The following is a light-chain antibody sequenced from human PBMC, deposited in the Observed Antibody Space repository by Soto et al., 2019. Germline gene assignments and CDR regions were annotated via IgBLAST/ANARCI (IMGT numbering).Light chain of an antibody. J-gene: IGKJ4*02. CDR3: QQYGSSPLT. V-gene: IGKV3-20*01. CDR2: GAS. CDR1: QSVSSSY. Sequence: EMVLTQSPGPLSLSPGERATLSCRASQSVSSSYLAWYQQKPGQAPRLLIYGASSRATGFPDRFSGSGSGTDFTLTISRLEPEDFAVYYCQQYGSSPLTFGGGTKVEIK.